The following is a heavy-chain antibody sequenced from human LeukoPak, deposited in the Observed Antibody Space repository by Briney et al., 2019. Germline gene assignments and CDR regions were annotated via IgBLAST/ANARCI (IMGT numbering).Heavy chain of an antibody. CDR2: INPSGGST. D-gene: IGHD2-15*01. CDR1: GYTFTSYY. V-gene: IGHV1-46*01. J-gene: IGHJ4*02. CDR3: ARAGCSGNRCLPYYFDM. Sequence: GASVKVSCKASGYTFTSYYMHWVRQAPGQGLEWMGIINPSGGSTSYAQKFQGRVTMTRDTSTSTVYMELSSLRSEDTAVYYCARAGCSGNRCLPYYFDMWGQGTLVTVSS.